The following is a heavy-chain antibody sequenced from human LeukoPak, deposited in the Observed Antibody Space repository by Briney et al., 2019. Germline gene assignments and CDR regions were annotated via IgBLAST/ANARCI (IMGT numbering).Heavy chain of an antibody. V-gene: IGHV3-30*18. CDR3: AKDLSWFGELSTILIDY. J-gene: IGHJ4*02. Sequence: PGGSLRLSCAASGFTFSSYGMHWVRQAPGKGLEWVAVISYDGGNKYYADSVKGRFTISRDNSKNTLYLQMNSLRAEDTAVYYCAKDLSWFGELSTILIDYWGQGTLVTVSS. D-gene: IGHD3-10*01. CDR1: GFTFSSYG. CDR2: ISYDGGNK.